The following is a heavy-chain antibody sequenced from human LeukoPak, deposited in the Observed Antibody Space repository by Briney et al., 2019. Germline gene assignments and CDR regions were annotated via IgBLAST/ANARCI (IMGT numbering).Heavy chain of an antibody. V-gene: IGHV4-39*01. CDR2: IYYSGST. D-gene: IGHD2-15*01. CDR3: ARRGLRYYFDY. Sequence: PSETLSLTGTVSGGSISSSSYYWGWIRQPPGKGLEWIGSIYYSGSTYYNPSLKSRVTISVDTSKNQFSLKLSSVTAADTAVYYCARRGLRYYFDYWGQGTLVTVSS. CDR1: GGSISSSSYY. J-gene: IGHJ4*02.